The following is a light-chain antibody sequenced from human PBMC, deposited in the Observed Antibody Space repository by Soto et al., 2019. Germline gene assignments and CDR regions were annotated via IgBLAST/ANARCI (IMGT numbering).Light chain of an antibody. CDR1: SSDVGGYNY. J-gene: IGLJ2*01. Sequence: QSALTQPASVSGSPGQSITISCTGTSSDVGGYNYVSWYQQHPGKAPTLMIYDVSNRPSGVSNRFSGSKSGNTASLTISGLQDEDEADYYCSSYTSSSTLVFGGGTKLTVL. CDR2: DVS. CDR3: SSYTSSSTLV. V-gene: IGLV2-14*01.